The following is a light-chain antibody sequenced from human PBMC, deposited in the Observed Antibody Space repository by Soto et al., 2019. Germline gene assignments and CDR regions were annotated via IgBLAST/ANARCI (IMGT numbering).Light chain of an antibody. CDR2: GNS. CDR3: QSYDSSLSGGV. J-gene: IGLJ3*02. V-gene: IGLV1-40*01. Sequence: QSVLTQPPSVSGAPGQRVTISCTGSSSNIGAGYDVNWYQQLPETAPKLLIYGNSNRPSGVPDRFSGSKYGTSASLAITGLQAEDEADYYCQSYDSSLSGGVFGGGTKLTVL. CDR1: SSNIGAGYD.